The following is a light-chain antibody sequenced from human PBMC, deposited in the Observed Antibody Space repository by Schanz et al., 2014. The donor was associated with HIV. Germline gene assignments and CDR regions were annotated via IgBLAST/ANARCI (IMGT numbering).Light chain of an antibody. CDR2: EAS. CDR3: LQNHIYPWT. Sequence: DIQMTQSPTSVSASVGDTVTITCRARQGVGTWLAWYQQKPGKAPKLLISEASSLQSGVPSRFSGRGSGTDFTLTISSLQPEDFATYYCLQNHIYPWTLGQGTKVEVK. J-gene: IGKJ1*01. CDR1: QGVGTW. V-gene: IGKV1-12*01.